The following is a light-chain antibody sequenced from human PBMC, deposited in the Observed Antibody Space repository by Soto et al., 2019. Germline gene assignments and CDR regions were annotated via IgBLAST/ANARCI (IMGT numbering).Light chain of an antibody. CDR1: QSVSDR. V-gene: IGKV3-15*01. J-gene: IGKJ1*01. CDR2: AAS. CDR3: QQYNSYSVT. Sequence: EIVMTQSPDTLSVSPGERATLSCRASQSVSDRVVWYQQKSGQAPSLLIYAASTRAAGVPSRFSGSGSGTEFTLTISSLQPDDFATYYCQQYNSYSVTFGQGTKVEI.